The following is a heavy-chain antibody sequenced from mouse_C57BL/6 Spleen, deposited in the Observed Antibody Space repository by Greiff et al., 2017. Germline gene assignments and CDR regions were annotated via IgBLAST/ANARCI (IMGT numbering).Heavy chain of an antibody. CDR2: IRSGGST. CDR1: GFSLTSYG. D-gene: IGHD1-1*01. Sequence: VQLQQSGPGLVQPSQSLSITCTVSGFSLTSYGVHWVRLSPGTGLEWLGVIRSGGSTDYNAAFIFRLSISKDNSKSQVFFKRDSLQADDTSIYYCARNWDYYGSVYFDYWGQGTTLTVSS. J-gene: IGHJ2*01. V-gene: IGHV2-2*01. CDR3: ARNWDYYGSVYFDY.